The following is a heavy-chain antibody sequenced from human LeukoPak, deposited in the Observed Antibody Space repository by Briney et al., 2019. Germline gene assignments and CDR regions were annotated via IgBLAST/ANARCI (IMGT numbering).Heavy chain of an antibody. Sequence: GGSLRLSCAGSGFTFSNYATSWVRQAPGKGLEWVSAFSGSGGSTYYADSVKGRFTISRDNSKNTLYLQMNSLGVEDTAVYYCAKGTFDWSFPLYFDSWGQGILVTVSS. CDR3: AKGTFDWSFPLYFDS. D-gene: IGHD3-9*01. J-gene: IGHJ4*02. V-gene: IGHV3-23*01. CDR2: FSGSGGST. CDR1: GFTFSNYA.